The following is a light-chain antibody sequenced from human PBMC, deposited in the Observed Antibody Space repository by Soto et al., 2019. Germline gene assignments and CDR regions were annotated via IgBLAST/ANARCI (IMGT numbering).Light chain of an antibody. J-gene: IGLJ3*02. V-gene: IGLV1-47*01. CDR2: SNN. Sequence: QAVVTQPPSASGTPGQRVTISCSGSSSNIGSNYVYWYQQLPGTAPKLLIYSNNQRPSGVPDRFSGSKSGTSASLAISGLRSEDEADYYCAAWDDSLSGLWVFGGGTKVTVL. CDR3: AAWDDSLSGLWV. CDR1: SSNIGSNY.